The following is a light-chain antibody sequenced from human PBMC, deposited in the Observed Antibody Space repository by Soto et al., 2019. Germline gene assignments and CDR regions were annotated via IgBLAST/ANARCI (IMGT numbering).Light chain of an antibody. V-gene: IGKV1-39*01. J-gene: IGKJ5*01. CDR1: QSISSY. Sequence: DIQMTQSPSSLSASVGDRVTITCRASQSISSYLDWYQQRPGKAPKVLIYGASTLQSGVPSRFSGSGSGTDFTLTISNLQPEDFAGYYCQQTYSSPITFGQGTRLEIK. CDR3: QQTYSSPIT. CDR2: GAS.